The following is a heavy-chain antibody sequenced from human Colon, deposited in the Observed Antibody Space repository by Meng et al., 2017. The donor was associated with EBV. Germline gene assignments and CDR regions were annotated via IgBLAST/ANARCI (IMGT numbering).Heavy chain of an antibody. CDR3: ARGGNFDP. J-gene: IGHJ5*02. D-gene: IGHD2/OR15-2a*01. Sequence: VSFGVELKRAGASVKISCKASVYTLSTYLISWVRQAHGRGLEWMGWISTHTGIPTYTQSFTGRFVLSLDTSVSTAYLQISSLKAEDTVVYYCARGGNFDPWGQGTLVTVSS. CDR1: VYTLSTYL. V-gene: IGHV7-4-1*02. CDR2: ISTHTGIP.